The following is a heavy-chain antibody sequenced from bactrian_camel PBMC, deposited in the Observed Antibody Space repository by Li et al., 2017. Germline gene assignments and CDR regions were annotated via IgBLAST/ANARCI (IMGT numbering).Heavy chain of an antibody. CDR2: IISGGGGI. D-gene: IGHD7*01. CDR3: AAGWIPQSGGGSDLAAPDEYSY. V-gene: IGHV3S40*01. Sequence: VQLVESGGGLVQPGGSLRLSCAASRFTFSTYDMSWVRQAPGKGLEWVSIIISGGGGIYYADSVKGRFTISRDNAKSTLFLQVNNLKPDDTAIYYCAAGWIPQSGGGSDLAAPDEYSYWGQGTQVTVS. CDR1: RFTFSTYD. J-gene: IGHJ4*01.